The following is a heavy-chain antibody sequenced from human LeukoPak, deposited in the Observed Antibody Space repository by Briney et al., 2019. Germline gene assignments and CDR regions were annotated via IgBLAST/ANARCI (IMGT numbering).Heavy chain of an antibody. CDR1: GGTFSSYA. CDR2: IIPIFGTA. J-gene: IGHJ5*02. Sequence: SVKVSCKASGGTFSSYAISWVRQAPGQGLEWMGGIIPIFGTANYAQKFQGRATITADESTSTAYMELSSLRSEDTAVYYCARVGTAAAGTGWFDPWGQGTLVTVSS. V-gene: IGHV1-69*13. D-gene: IGHD6-13*01. CDR3: ARVGTAAAGTGWFDP.